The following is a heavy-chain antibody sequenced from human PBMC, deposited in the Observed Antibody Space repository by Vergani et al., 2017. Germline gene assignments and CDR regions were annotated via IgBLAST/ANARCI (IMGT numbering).Heavy chain of an antibody. Sequence: QVQLQESGPGLVKPSQTLSLTCTVSGGSISSGGYYWSWIRQHPGKGLEWIGYIYYSGSTYYNPSLKSRVTISVDTSKNQFSLKLSSVTAADTAVYYCARHDYHGSGSYHPLFDYWGQGTLVTVSS. V-gene: IGHV4-31*03. CDR1: GGSISSGGYY. J-gene: IGHJ4*02. CDR3: ARHDYHGSGSYHPLFDY. D-gene: IGHD3-10*01. CDR2: IYYSGST.